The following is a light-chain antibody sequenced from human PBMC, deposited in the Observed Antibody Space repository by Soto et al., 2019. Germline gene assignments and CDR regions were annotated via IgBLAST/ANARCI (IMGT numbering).Light chain of an antibody. J-gene: IGLJ1*01. Sequence: SALTQPPSASGSPGQSVTISCTGTSSDVGGYNYVSWYQQHPGKAPKLMIYEVSKRPSGVPDRFSGSKSGNTASLTVSGLQAEDEADYYCSPYAGSNSYVFGTGTKVTV. CDR3: SPYAGSNSYV. V-gene: IGLV2-8*01. CDR2: EVS. CDR1: SSDVGGYNY.